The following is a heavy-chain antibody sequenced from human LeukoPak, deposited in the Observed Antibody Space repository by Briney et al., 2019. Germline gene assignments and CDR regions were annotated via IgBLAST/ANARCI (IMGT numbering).Heavy chain of an antibody. CDR1: GSSFTSYW. CDR3: ARQEMATMCFDY. CDR2: IYPGDSDT. J-gene: IGHJ4*02. Sequence: GESLQISCQGSGSSFTSYWIGWVRQMPGKGLEWMGIIYPGDSDTRYSPSFQGQVTISADKSISTAYLQWSSLKASDTAMYYCARQEMATMCFDYWGQGTLVTVSS. D-gene: IGHD5-24*01. V-gene: IGHV5-51*01.